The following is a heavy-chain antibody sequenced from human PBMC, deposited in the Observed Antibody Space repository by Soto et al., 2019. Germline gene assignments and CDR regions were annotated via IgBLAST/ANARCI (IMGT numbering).Heavy chain of an antibody. V-gene: IGHV4-59*08. CDR1: SDSISSHY. D-gene: IGHD7-27*01. Sequence: PSETLSLTCTVSSDSISSHYWSWVRQPPGKGLESIGYIHYSGITIYNPSLKSRVTMSLDTSKNQFSLKLSSVTAADTAVYYCAKNWNWGSLVHWGQGTLVTVS. CDR3: AKNWNWGSLVH. J-gene: IGHJ4*02. CDR2: IHYSGIT.